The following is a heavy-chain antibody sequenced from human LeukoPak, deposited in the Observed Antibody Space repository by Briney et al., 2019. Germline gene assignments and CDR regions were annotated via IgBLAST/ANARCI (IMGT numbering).Heavy chain of an antibody. D-gene: IGHD5-24*01. CDR3: ARDRRDGYKYYFDY. V-gene: IGHV3-21*01. J-gene: IGHJ4*02. CDR2: ISSSSSYI. CDR1: GFTFSSYS. Sequence: PGGSLRLSCAASGFTFSSYSMNWVRQAPGKGLEWVSPISSSSSYIYYADSVKGRFTISRDNAKNSLYLQMNSLRAEDTAVYYCARDRRDGYKYYFDYWGQGTLVTVSS.